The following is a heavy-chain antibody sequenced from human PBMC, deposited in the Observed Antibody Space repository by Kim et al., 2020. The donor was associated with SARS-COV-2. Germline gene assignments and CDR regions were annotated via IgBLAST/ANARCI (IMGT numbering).Heavy chain of an antibody. CDR2: INHSGST. Sequence: SETLSLTCAVYGGSFSGYYWSWIRQPPGKGLEWIGEINHSGSTNYNPSLKRRVTISVDTSKNQFSLKLSSVTAADTAVYYCASFYGSGNKNVFDIWGQGTMVTVSS. V-gene: IGHV4-34*01. D-gene: IGHD3-10*01. CDR3: ASFYGSGNKNVFDI. J-gene: IGHJ3*02. CDR1: GGSFSGYY.